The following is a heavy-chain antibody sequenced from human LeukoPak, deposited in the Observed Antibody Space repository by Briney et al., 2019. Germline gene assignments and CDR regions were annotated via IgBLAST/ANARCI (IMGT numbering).Heavy chain of an antibody. D-gene: IGHD2-8*01. CDR1: GFTFIRYA. CDR3: AKVPSYCTNGVCYTPYYFDY. Sequence: PGGSLRLSCAASGFTFIRYAMNWVRQAPGKGLEWVSTISVRGGTGSTTYYADSVKGRFTISRDNSKSTLYLQMNSLRAEDTAVYYCAKVPSYCTNGVCYTPYYFDYWGQGILVTVSS. J-gene: IGHJ4*02. CDR2: ISVRGGTGSTT. V-gene: IGHV3-23*01.